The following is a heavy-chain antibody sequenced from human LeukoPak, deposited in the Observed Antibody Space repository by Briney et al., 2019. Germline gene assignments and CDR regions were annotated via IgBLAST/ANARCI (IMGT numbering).Heavy chain of an antibody. CDR1: GFTFSSYS. J-gene: IGHJ4*02. V-gene: IGHV3-21*01. CDR3: ARDNHDSSGYLPDFDY. CDR2: ISSSSSYI. Sequence: GGSLRLSCAASGFTFSSYSMNWVRQAPGKGLEWVSSISSSSSYIYYADSVKGRFTISRDNAKNSLYLQMNSLRAEDTAVYYCARDNHDSSGYLPDFDYWGQGTLVTVSS. D-gene: IGHD3-22*01.